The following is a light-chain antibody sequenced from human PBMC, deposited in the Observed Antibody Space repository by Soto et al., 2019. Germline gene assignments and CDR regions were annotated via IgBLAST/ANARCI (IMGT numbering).Light chain of an antibody. V-gene: IGKV1-8*01. Sequence: AIRMTQSPSSLSASTGDRVTITCRASQAISNYLAWYQQRPGRAPRLLVYGASKLESGVPSRFSGSGSGTDFTLSIGRLQYEDFATYFCQQYYSYPLTFGGGTRVEI. CDR2: GAS. CDR1: QAISNY. CDR3: QQYYSYPLT. J-gene: IGKJ4*01.